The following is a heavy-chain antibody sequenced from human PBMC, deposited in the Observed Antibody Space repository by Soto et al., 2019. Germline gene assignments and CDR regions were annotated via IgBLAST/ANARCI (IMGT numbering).Heavy chain of an antibody. Sequence: EVQLVESGGGLVQPGRSLRLSCAASGFTFDDYAMHWVRQAPGKGLEWVSGISWNSGSIGYADSVKGRFTISRDNAKNSLYLQMNSLRAEDTALYYCAKDFCSSTSCYYYYYYGIDVWGQGTTVTVSS. D-gene: IGHD2-2*01. CDR3: AKDFCSSTSCYYYYYYGIDV. J-gene: IGHJ6*02. CDR1: GFTFDDYA. V-gene: IGHV3-9*01. CDR2: ISWNSGSI.